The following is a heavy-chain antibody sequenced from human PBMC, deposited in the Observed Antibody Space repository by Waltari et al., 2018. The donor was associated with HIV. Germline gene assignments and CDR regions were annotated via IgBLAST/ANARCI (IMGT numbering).Heavy chain of an antibody. CDR2: SNQSGNI. V-gene: IGHV4-34*01. D-gene: IGHD3-22*01. CDR3: ARCSPTVQFYDDFSGYLDGFDV. CDR1: GGSFSAYY. Sequence: QVQLQQWGAGLLKPSETLSLTCAVSGGSFSAYYWSWIRQTPGKGLEWIGESNQSGNIQHSPSLKRRLAIAVDPTKNLFTLKVTSMTAADTAVYYCARCSPTVQFYDDFSGYLDGFDVSGHGTMVTVSS. J-gene: IGHJ3*01.